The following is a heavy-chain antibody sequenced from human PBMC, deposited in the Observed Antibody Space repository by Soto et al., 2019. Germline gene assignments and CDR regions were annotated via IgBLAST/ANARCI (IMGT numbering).Heavy chain of an antibody. Sequence: GASVKVSCKASGYTFTNYGIAWVRQAPGQGLEWMGWISAYNGNTNYVQKFQGRVTMTTDTSTSTAYMELRSLRSEETAVYYCARFCSSSSCYYNFTPYFDYWGQGTLLTVSS. CDR3: ARFCSSSSCYYNFTPYFDY. CDR1: GYTFTNYG. CDR2: ISAYNGNT. D-gene: IGHD2-2*01. V-gene: IGHV1-18*01. J-gene: IGHJ4*02.